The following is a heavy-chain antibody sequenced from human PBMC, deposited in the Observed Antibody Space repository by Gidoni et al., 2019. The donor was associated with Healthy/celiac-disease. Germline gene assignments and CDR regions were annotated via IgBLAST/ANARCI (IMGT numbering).Heavy chain of an antibody. V-gene: IGHV3-33*01. CDR3: ARAKGSGSYLGLTEWYYYYYGMDV. CDR2: IWYDGSNK. Sequence: QVQLVESGGGVVQRGRYLRLSCAASGFTFSSYGMHWVRKAPGKGLEWVAVIWYDGSNKYYAYSVKGRFTISRDNSKTTLYLQMNSLRAEDTAVYYCARAKGSGSYLGLTEWYYYYYGMDVWGQGTTVTVSS. D-gene: IGHD3-10*01. J-gene: IGHJ6*02. CDR1: GFTFSSYG.